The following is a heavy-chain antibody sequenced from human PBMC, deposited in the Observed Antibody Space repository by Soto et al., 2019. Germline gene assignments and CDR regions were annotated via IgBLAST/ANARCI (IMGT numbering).Heavy chain of an antibody. CDR3: AKDAFSTPSNS. J-gene: IGHJ5*02. V-gene: IGHV3-7*03. D-gene: IGHD2-8*01. CDR1: RFTFSIYW. Sequence: GGSLRLSCAASRFTFSIYWMSWVRQAPGKGLEWVANINQDSSGKYYVDSVKGRFTISRDNARNLLFLQMNSLRVEDTGVYFCAKDAFSTPSNSWGQGTLVTVSS. CDR2: INQDSSGK.